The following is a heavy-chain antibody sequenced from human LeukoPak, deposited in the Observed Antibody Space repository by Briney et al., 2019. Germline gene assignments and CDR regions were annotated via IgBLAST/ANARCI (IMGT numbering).Heavy chain of an antibody. CDR1: GGSVSSGSYY. J-gene: IGHJ4*02. V-gene: IGHV4-61*01. CDR2: IYYSGST. D-gene: IGHD2-15*01. Sequence: SETLSLTCTVSGGSVSSGSYYWSWIRQPPGKGLEWIGYIYYSGSTNYNPSLKSRVTISVDTSKNQFSLKLSSVTAADTAVYCCARGRGGNFDYWGQGTLVTVSS. CDR3: ARGRGGNFDY.